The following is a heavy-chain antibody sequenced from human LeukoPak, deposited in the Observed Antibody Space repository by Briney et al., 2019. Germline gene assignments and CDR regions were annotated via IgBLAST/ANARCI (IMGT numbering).Heavy chain of an antibody. J-gene: IGHJ4*02. D-gene: IGHD6-6*01. V-gene: IGHV1-46*01. Sequence: ASVKVSCKASGYTFTSYYIHWVRQAPEQGLEWMATINPSGGSTSYAQKFQGRVTMTRDTSTRTVYMELSSLRSEDTAVYYCASRIAARWYYFDYWGQGTLVTVSS. CDR2: INPSGGST. CDR1: GYTFTSYY. CDR3: ASRIAARWYYFDY.